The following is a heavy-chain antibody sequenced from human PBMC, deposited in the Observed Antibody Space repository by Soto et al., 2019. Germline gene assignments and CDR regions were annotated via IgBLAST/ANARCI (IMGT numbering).Heavy chain of an antibody. CDR1: GGSFSGYY. CDR2: INHSGST. J-gene: IGHJ5*02. Sequence: SETLSLTCAVYGGSFSGYYWSWIRQPPGKGLEWIGEINHSGSTNYNPSLKSRVTISVDTSKNQFSLKLSSVTAADTAVYYCARGIYHIAVAGTTNWFDPWGQGTLVTVSS. V-gene: IGHV4-34*01. CDR3: ARGIYHIAVAGTTNWFDP. D-gene: IGHD6-19*01.